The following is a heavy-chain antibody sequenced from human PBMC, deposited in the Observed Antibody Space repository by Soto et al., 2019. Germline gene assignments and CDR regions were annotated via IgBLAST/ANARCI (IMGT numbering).Heavy chain of an antibody. D-gene: IGHD3-10*01. CDR1: EFTFSTYA. Sequence: GWPLRVSCTSSEFTFSTYAMTLVLQAPGKWLALVSTISGSDGSAYYADSVKGRFTISRDNSKNTLYLQMNTLRAEDTAVYYCAKGSGSYPEYWGQGTLVTVSS. J-gene: IGHJ4*02. CDR3: AKGSGSYPEY. CDR2: ISGSDGSA. V-gene: IGHV3-23*01.